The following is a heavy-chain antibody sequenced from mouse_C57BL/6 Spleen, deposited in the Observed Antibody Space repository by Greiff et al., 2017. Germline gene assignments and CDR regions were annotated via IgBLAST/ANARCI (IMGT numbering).Heavy chain of an antibody. D-gene: IGHD2-1*01. V-gene: IGHV1-69*01. CDR3: ARPYGNYVGFAY. CDR1: GYTFTSYW. CDR2: FDPSDSYT. Sequence: QVQLQQPGAELVMPGASVKLSCKASGYTFTSYWMHWVKQRPGQGLEWIGEFDPSDSYTNYNQQFKGKSTLTVDKSSSTAYMQRRSLTSEDSAVYYGARPYGNYVGFAYWGQGTLVTVSA. J-gene: IGHJ3*01.